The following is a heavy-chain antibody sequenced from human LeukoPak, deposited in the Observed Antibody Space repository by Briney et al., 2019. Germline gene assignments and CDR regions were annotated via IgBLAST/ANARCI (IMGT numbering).Heavy chain of an antibody. CDR3: AKAGLRYFDWLDY. J-gene: IGHJ4*02. Sequence: GGSLRLSCVASGFTFSSYAMSWFRQAPGKGLEWVAVISYDGSNKYYADSVKGRFTISRDNSKNTLYLQMNSLRAEDTAVYYCAKAGLRYFDWLDYWGQGTLVTVSS. CDR2: ISYDGSNK. D-gene: IGHD3-9*01. CDR1: GFTFSSYA. V-gene: IGHV3-30*18.